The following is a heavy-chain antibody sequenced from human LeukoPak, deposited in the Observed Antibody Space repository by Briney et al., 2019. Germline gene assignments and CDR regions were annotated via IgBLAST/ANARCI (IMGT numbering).Heavy chain of an antibody. CDR2: IYYSGGT. Sequence: PPETLSLTCTVSGGSISSYYWSWIRQPPARGLEWIGYIYYSGGTNYNPPLQSRVTISVDTSKDQFSLKLSSVTAADTAVYYCASYSGGKGIDYWGQGTLVTVSS. CDR1: GGSISSYY. CDR3: ASYSGGKGIDY. J-gene: IGHJ4*02. V-gene: IGHV4-59*01. D-gene: IGHD6-19*01.